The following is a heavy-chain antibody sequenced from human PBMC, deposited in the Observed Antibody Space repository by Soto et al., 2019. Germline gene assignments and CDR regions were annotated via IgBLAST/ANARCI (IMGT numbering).Heavy chain of an antibody. J-gene: IGHJ6*02. CDR3: AKVKYSSTPNDYGMDF. CDR1: GFNLDDYT. V-gene: IGHV3-43*01. D-gene: IGHD6-19*01. Sequence: PGGSLRLSCAASGFNLDDYTMHWVRQGPGKGLEWVSLISWDGASTYYADSVKGRFTISRDNRKNSLFLQMNSLRTEDTALYYCAKVKYSSTPNDYGMDFWGQGTMLTVFS. CDR2: ISWDGAST.